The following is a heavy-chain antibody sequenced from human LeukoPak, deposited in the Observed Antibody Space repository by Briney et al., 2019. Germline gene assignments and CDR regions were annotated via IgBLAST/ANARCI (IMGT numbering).Heavy chain of an antibody. Sequence: GGSLRLSCAASGFTVSSNYMSWVRHAPGRGLEWVSVIYTVGNTYYAESVKGRFTISRDNSKNTLYLQMNSLRAEDTAVYYCARGYSYGYFDYWGQGTLVTVSS. CDR3: ARGYSYGYFDY. CDR1: GFTVSSNY. V-gene: IGHV3-53*01. CDR2: IYTVGNT. D-gene: IGHD5-18*01. J-gene: IGHJ4*02.